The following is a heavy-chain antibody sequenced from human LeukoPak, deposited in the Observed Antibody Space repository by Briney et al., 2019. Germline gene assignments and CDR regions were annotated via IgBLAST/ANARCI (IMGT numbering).Heavy chain of an antibody. CDR2: ISSSSSYI. V-gene: IGHV3-21*01. CDR3: ARVLPHRYGRFGP. D-gene: IGHD1-1*01. CDR1: GFTFSSYS. J-gene: IGHJ5*02. Sequence: GGSLRLSCAASGFTFSSYSMNWVRQAPGKGLEWVSSISSSSSYIYYADSVKGRFTISRDNAKNSLYLQMNSLRAEDTAVYYCARVLPHRYGRFGPWGQGTLVTVSS.